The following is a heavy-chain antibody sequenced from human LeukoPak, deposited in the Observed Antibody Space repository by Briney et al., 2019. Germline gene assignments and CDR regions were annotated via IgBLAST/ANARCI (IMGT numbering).Heavy chain of an antibody. CDR2: IYHSGST. D-gene: IGHD1-1*01. CDR3: ASGGGWNDKFNY. CDR1: GHSITRYY. Sequence: PSETLSLTCTVSGHSITRYYWSCIRQPPGKGLEWIAYIYHSGSTNYNPSLKSRVTMSVDTSKNQFSLSLNSVTAADTALYYCASGGGWNDKFNYWGQGTLVTVSS. V-gene: IGHV4-59*01. J-gene: IGHJ4*02.